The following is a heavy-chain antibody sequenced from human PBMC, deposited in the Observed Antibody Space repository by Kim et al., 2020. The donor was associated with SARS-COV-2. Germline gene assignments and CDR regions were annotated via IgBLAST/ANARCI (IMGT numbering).Heavy chain of an antibody. CDR1: GFTFSSYA. V-gene: IGHV3-23*01. D-gene: IGHD6-13*01. CDR2: LSGSCGST. CDR3: AKGPVGSSWYSLSFADY. Sequence: GGSLRLSCAASGFTFSSYAMSWVRQAPGKGLEWVSALSGSCGSTYYAESVKGRFTNSRDNSKNTLYLQMNSLRAEDTAVYYCAKGPVGSSWYSLSFADYWGQGPLVTVSS. J-gene: IGHJ4*02.